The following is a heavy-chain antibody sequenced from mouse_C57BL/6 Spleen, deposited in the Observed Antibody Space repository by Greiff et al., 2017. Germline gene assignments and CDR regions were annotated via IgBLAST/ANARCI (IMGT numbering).Heavy chain of an antibody. J-gene: IGHJ4*01. CDR3: ARFTTVVDGAMDY. V-gene: IGHV1-82*01. CDR1: GYAFSSSW. CDR2: IYPGDGDT. Sequence: VQLQQSGPELVKPGASVKISCKASGYAFSSSWMNWVKQRPGKGLEWIGRIYPGDGDTNYNGKFKGKATLTADKSSSTAYMQLSSLTSEDSAVYCCARFTTVVDGAMDYWGQGTSVTVSS. D-gene: IGHD1-1*01.